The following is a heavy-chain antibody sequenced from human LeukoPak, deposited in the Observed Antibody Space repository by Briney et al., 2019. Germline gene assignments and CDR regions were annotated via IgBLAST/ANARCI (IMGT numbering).Heavy chain of an antibody. V-gene: IGHV3-48*03. CDR2: ISSSGSTI. D-gene: IGHD5-12*01. CDR1: GFTFSSYE. J-gene: IGHJ4*02. Sequence: GGSLRLSCAASGFTFSSYEMNWVRQAPGKGLEWVSYISSSGSTIYYADPVKGRFTISRDNAKNSLYLQMNSLRAEDTAVYYCARVHSGYDFFDYWGQGTLVTVSS. CDR3: ARVHSGYDFFDY.